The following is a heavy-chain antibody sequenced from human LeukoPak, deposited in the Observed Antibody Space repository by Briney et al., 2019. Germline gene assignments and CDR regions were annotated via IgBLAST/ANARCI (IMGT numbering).Heavy chain of an antibody. D-gene: IGHD2-2*01. CDR3: ARTVGYCSGASCYVSDYYYYMDV. J-gene: IGHJ6*03. CDR1: GFTFSNYP. Sequence: GGSLRLSCAASGFTFSNYPMYWVRQAPGKGLEWVAVISYDGSNRYYADSVKGRFTISRDNAKNSLFLQMNSLRAEDTAVYYCARTVGYCSGASCYVSDYYYYMDVWGKGTTVTVSS. CDR2: ISYDGSNR. V-gene: IGHV3-30-3*01.